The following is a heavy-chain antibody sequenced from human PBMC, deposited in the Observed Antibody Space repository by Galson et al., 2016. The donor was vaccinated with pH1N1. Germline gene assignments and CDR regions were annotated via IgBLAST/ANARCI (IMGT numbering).Heavy chain of an antibody. Sequence: QSGAEVKKPGESLKISCKSSGYTFTNYWIAWVRQVPGKGLEWVEVVNPGGHTIRFSPPFQGQVTISSDKSIDTAYLQCSSLKASDTATYYCARQYDFGDYRGDAFDIWGQGTMVIVSS. J-gene: IGHJ3*02. CDR2: VNPGGHTI. CDR3: ARQYDFGDYRGDAFDI. V-gene: IGHV5-51*03. CDR1: GYTFTNYW. D-gene: IGHD4-17*01.